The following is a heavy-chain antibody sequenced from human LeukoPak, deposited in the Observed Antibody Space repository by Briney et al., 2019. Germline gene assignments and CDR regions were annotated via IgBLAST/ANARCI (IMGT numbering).Heavy chain of an antibody. J-gene: IGHJ4*02. CDR1: GFTFSSYS. V-gene: IGHV3-48*01. CDR2: ISSSSSTI. CDR3: AHFKWSGYSYGSEFDY. Sequence: GGSLRLSCAASGFTFSSYSMNWVRQAPGKGLEWVSYISSSSSTIYYADSVKGRFTISRDNAKNSLYLQMNSLRAEDTAVYYCAHFKWSGYSYGSEFDYWGQGILVTVSS. D-gene: IGHD5-18*01.